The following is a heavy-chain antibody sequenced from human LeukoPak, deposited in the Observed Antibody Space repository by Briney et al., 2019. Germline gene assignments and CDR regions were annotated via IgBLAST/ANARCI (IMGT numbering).Heavy chain of an antibody. CDR3: ARSHPLPYHYDSSGYYSFDY. Sequence: ASVKVSCKASGYTFTSYGISWVRQAPGQGLEWMGWISAYNGNTNYAQKLQGRVTMTTDTSTSTAYMELRSLRSDDTAVYYCARSHPLPYHYDSSGYYSFDYWGQGTLVTVSS. J-gene: IGHJ4*02. V-gene: IGHV1-18*01. CDR1: GYTFTSYG. D-gene: IGHD3-22*01. CDR2: ISAYNGNT.